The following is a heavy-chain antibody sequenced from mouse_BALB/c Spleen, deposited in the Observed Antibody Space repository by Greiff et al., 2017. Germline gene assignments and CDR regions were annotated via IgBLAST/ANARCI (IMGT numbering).Heavy chain of an antibody. J-gene: IGHJ3*01. CDR1: GFTFSSFG. CDR3: ARGGMITTFAY. D-gene: IGHD2-4*01. Sequence: EVQRVESGGGLVQPGGSRKLSCAASGFTFSSFGMHWVRQAPEKGLEWVAYISSGSSTIYYADTVKGRFTISRDNPKNTLFLQMTSLRSEDTAMYYCARGGMITTFAYWGQGTLVTVSA. V-gene: IGHV5-17*02. CDR2: ISSGSSTI.